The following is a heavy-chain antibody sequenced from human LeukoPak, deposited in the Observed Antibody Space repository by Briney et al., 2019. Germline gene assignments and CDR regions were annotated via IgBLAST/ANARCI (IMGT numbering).Heavy chain of an antibody. V-gene: IGHV1-46*01. D-gene: IGHD3-16*01. J-gene: IGHJ5*02. CDR3: ARGGHYMISSGNWFDP. Sequence: ASVKVSCKASGYTFTSYYMHWVRQAPGQGLEWMGIINPSGGSASYAQKFQGRVTMTRDTSTSTVYMELSSLRSEDTAVYYCARGGHYMISSGNWFDPWGQGTLVTVSS. CDR1: GYTFTSYY. CDR2: INPSGGSA.